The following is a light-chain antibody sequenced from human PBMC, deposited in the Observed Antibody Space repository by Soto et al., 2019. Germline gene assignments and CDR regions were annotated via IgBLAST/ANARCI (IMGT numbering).Light chain of an antibody. J-gene: IGKJ3*01. CDR1: QNIRTY. CDR3: QQRSVPFT. V-gene: IGKV3-11*01. Sequence: EIVLTQSPATLSLSPGERATLSCRATQNIRTYLAWYQQKPGQAPRLLIYDAYKRATGIPARFTGSGSGTDFTLTISSLEPEDVAVYYWQQRSVPFTFGPGTKVDIK. CDR2: DAY.